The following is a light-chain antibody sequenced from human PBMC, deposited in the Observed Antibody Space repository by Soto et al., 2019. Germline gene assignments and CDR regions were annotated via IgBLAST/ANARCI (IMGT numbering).Light chain of an antibody. CDR3: SSYTSSSTLNDV. V-gene: IGLV2-14*01. CDR1: SSDVCGYNY. CDR2: EVS. J-gene: IGLJ1*01. Sequence: QSVLTQPASVSGSPGQSITISCTGTSSDVCGYNYVSWYQQHPGKAPKLMIYEVSNRPSGVSNRFSGSKSGNTASLTISGLQAEDEADYYCSSYTSSSTLNDVFGTGTKVTVL.